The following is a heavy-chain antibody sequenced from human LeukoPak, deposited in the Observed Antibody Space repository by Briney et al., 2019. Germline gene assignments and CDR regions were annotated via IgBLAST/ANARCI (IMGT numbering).Heavy chain of an antibody. CDR3: ARTVVTATIDGFQI. Sequence: SETLSLTCTVSGGSISSYYWSWIRQPPGKGLEWIGSIYYSGSTNYNPSLKSRVTISVDPSKSQFSLRLTSVTAADTAVYYCARTVVTATIDGFQIWGQGTMVTVSS. CDR1: GGSISSYY. J-gene: IGHJ3*02. CDR2: IYYSGST. V-gene: IGHV4-59*08. D-gene: IGHD2-21*02.